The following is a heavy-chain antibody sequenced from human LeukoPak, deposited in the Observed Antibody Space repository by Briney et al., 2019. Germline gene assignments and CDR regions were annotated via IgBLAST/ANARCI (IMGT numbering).Heavy chain of an antibody. Sequence: GGSLRLSCAASGFTFSDHYLSWIRQAPGKGLEWISYISGSSADTNYAASVKGRLSISRDNTKNSLYLQMNSLRAEDAAVYYCARAIRTTLTDFDCWGQGTLVTVSS. V-gene: IGHV3-11*03. D-gene: IGHD4-17*01. CDR2: ISGSSADT. CDR3: ARAIRTTLTDFDC. CDR1: GFTFSDHY. J-gene: IGHJ4*02.